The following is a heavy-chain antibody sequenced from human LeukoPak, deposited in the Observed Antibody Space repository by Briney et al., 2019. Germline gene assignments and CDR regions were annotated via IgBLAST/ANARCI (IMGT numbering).Heavy chain of an antibody. CDR1: GFTFRRYS. CDR2: ISSVSSYI. CDR3: ARGCKYDSYYYFMDV. V-gene: IGHV3-21*01. Sequence: PGGSLRLSCAASGFTFRRYSMNWVRQAPGKGLEWVSSISSVSSYIYYADSVKGRFTISRDNTEDSLYLQMNSLRAEDTAVYYCARGCKYDSYYYFMDVWGKGTTVTVSS. J-gene: IGHJ6*03. D-gene: IGHD3-3*01.